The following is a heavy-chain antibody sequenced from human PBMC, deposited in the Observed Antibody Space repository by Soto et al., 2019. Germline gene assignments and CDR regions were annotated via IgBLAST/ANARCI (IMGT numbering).Heavy chain of an antibody. V-gene: IGHV3-30-3*01. CDR1: GFTFSSYA. CDR2: ISKDGNSK. Sequence: GGSLRLSCAASGFTFSSYAIHWVRQAPGKGLEWVTIISKDGNSKHYADSVKGRFTISRDNSKNTLFLQMSSLRAEDTAVYYCARDPQGSYCYIDYWGQGTPVTVSS. CDR3: ARDPQGSYCYIDY. J-gene: IGHJ4*02. D-gene: IGHD3-10*01.